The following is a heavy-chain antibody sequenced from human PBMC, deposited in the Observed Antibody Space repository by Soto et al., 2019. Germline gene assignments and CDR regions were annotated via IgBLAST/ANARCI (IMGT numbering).Heavy chain of an antibody. J-gene: IGHJ6*02. D-gene: IGHD5-12*01. CDR2: ISYDGSTE. CDR1: GFTFSGYY. CDR3: TKDDGYNDSTYYHYFGIDV. Sequence: GGSLRLSCAASGFTFSGYYMHWVRQAPGKGLEWVAVISYDGSTEYYADSVKGRFTISRDNSANRLFLQMNSLRPEDTAVYYCTKDDGYNDSTYYHYFGIDVWGQGTTVTVSS. V-gene: IGHV3-30*18.